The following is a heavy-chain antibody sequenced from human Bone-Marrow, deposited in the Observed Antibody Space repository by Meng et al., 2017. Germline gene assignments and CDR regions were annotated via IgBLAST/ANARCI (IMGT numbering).Heavy chain of an antibody. D-gene: IGHD3-10*01. CDR1: GFIVRDYW. CDR2: ISPDENTI. V-gene: IGHV3-74*01. CDR3: VRDFGGDRDY. Sequence: EVQLVESGGGLVQPGVSLRLSCAASGFIVRDYWMHWVRQVPGKGLVGVSRISPDENTISHAGSVMGRLPISRDIAKNTLYLQMNSLRADDTALYYCVRDFGGDRDYWAQGILVTVSS. J-gene: IGHJ4*02.